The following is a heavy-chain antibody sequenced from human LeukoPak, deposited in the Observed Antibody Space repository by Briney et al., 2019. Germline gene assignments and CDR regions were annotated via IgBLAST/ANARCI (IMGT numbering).Heavy chain of an antibody. CDR1: GYTFTGYY. J-gene: IGHJ4*02. V-gene: IGHV1-2*02. D-gene: IGHD5-12*01. CDR2: INPNSGGT. Sequence: ASVKVSCKASGYTFTGYYMHWVRQAPGQGLEWMGWINPNSGGTNYAQKFQGRVTMTRDVSTSTVYMELSSLRSEDTAMYYCARDLIVATMPLDYWGQGTLVTVSS. CDR3: ARDLIVATMPLDY.